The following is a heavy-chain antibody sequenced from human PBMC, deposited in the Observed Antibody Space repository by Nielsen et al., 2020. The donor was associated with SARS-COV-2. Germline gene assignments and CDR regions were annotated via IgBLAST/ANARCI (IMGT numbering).Heavy chain of an antibody. CDR1: GFTFSSHA. V-gene: IGHV3-30-3*02. D-gene: IGHD2-15*01. J-gene: IGHJ4*02. Sequence: GGSLRLSCVASGFTFSSHAMHWVRQAPGKGLEWLAIISFDENKHYADSVKGRFTISRDNSKNTLFLQMNSLRADDTAIYYCAKDHCRGGRYYSVEDYYFDYWGQGTLVTVSS. CDR2: ISFDENK. CDR3: AKDHCRGGRYYSVEDYYFDY.